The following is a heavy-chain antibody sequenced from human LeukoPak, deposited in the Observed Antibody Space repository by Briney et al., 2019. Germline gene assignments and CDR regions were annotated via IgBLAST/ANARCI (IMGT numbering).Heavy chain of an antibody. J-gene: IGHJ4*02. CDR3: ARLLHDATWRFNY. D-gene: IGHD4/OR15-4a*01. CDR2: IYYTGTT. V-gene: IGHV4-38-2*02. Sequence: SETLSLTCTVSGYSISSGYYWGWIRQPPGKGLAWIGGIYYTGTTYYIPSLQSRVAISVDTSKNQFSLKLTSVTTADSAEYYCARLLHDATWRFNYWGQGTLVTVSS. CDR1: GYSISSGYY.